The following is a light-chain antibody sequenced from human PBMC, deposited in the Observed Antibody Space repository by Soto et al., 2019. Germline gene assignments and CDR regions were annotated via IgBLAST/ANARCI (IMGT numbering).Light chain of an antibody. Sequence: EIVLTQSPGTLSLSPGERGTLSWRASQSVSSNYLAWYQQKPGQAPRLLIYGASSRATGTPDRFSGSGSGADFTLIISRLEPEDFAVYYCQQYGSSTGTFGQGTKVDIK. CDR2: GAS. J-gene: IGKJ1*01. CDR3: QQYGSSTGT. V-gene: IGKV3-20*01. CDR1: QSVSSNY.